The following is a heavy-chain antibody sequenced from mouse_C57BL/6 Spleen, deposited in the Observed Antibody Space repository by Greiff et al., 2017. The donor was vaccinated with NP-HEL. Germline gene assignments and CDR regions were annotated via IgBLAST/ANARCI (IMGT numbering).Heavy chain of an antibody. CDR3: ARGLLRWYFEV. CDR2: ISYDGSN. Sequence: EVHLVESGPGLVKPSQSLSLTCSVTGYSITSGYYWNWIRQFPGNKLEWMGYISYDGSNNYNPSLKNRISITRSTSNNQLFLKLNSVTTEDTATYYCARGLLRWYFEVWGTGTTVTVSS. V-gene: IGHV3-6*01. D-gene: IGHD1-1*01. CDR1: GYSITSGYY. J-gene: IGHJ1*03.